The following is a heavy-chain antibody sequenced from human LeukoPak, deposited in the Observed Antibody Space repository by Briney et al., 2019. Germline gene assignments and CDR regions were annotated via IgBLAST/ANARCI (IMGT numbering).Heavy chain of an antibody. CDR1: GYTFTSYD. J-gene: IGHJ6*03. D-gene: IGHD6-13*01. Sequence: ASVKVSCKASGYTFTSYDINWGRQATGQGLEWMGWMNPNSGNTGYAQKFQGRVTITRNTSISTAYMELSSLRSEDTAVYYCARRPSGIAAAGTLTGYYYYMDVWGKGTTVTVSS. CDR2: MNPNSGNT. CDR3: ARRPSGIAAAGTLTGYYYYMDV. V-gene: IGHV1-8*03.